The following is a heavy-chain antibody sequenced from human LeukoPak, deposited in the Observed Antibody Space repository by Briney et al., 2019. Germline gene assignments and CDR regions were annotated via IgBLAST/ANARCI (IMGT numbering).Heavy chain of an antibody. CDR3: ARLSALLNGFDP. CDR2: MYYSEST. Sequence: SETLSLTCTVSGGSISSTSYYWGWIRQPPGKGLEWIGNMYYSESTYYNPSLKSRVTISIDTSKNQFSLKVTSVTAADTAVYYCARLSALLNGFDPWGQGTLVTVSS. V-gene: IGHV4-39*07. D-gene: IGHD2/OR15-2a*01. J-gene: IGHJ5*02. CDR1: GGSISSTSYY.